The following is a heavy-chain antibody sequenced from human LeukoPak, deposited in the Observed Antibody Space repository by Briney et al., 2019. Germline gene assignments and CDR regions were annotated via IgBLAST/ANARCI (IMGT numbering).Heavy chain of an antibody. Sequence: SETLSLTCTVSGGSISSGDYYWSWIRQPPGKGLEWIGYIYYSGSTYYNPSLKSRVTISVDTSKNQFSLKLSSVTAADTAVYYCASAYYYDSSGYPFDIWGQGTMVTVSS. J-gene: IGHJ3*02. CDR1: GGSISSGDYY. V-gene: IGHV4-30-4*01. CDR3: ASAYYYDSSGYPFDI. D-gene: IGHD3-22*01. CDR2: IYYSGST.